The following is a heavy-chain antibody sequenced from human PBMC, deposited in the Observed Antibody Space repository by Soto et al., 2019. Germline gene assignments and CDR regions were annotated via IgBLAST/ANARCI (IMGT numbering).Heavy chain of an antibody. CDR2: ISGSGEST. Sequence: EMQLLDSGGGLVQPGGSLRLSCAASGFTFGSYSISWIRRPPGKGLEWVATISGSGESTYYADSVKGRFTISRDNSKNTLYLQMNSLRAEDPAVYHCAKGGEYWYFDLWGRGTLVTVSS. D-gene: IGHD3-10*01. CDR1: GFTFGSYS. J-gene: IGHJ2*01. V-gene: IGHV3-23*01. CDR3: AKGGEYWYFDL.